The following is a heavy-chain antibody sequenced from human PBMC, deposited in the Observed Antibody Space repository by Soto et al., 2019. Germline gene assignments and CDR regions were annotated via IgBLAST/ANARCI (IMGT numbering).Heavy chain of an antibody. CDR2: IKQDGSEK. Sequence: ESGGGLVQPRGSLRLSCAASGFTFSSYWMSWVRQAPGKGLEWVANIKQDGSEKYYVDSVKGRFTISRDNAKNSLYLQMNSLRAEDTAVYYCARDALQWLGDFDYWGQGTLVTVSS. V-gene: IGHV3-7*01. D-gene: IGHD6-19*01. J-gene: IGHJ4*02. CDR1: GFTFSSYW. CDR3: ARDALQWLGDFDY.